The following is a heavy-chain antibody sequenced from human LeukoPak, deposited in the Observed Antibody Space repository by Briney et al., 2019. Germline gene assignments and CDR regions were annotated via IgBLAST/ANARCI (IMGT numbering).Heavy chain of an antibody. Sequence: SETLSLTCTVSGGSISGYYWSWVRQPPGKGLEWIGYIYDSGFTYYNPSLRSPVTLSVDTSRNQFSLKLTSATAADTAMYYCARDQPCSTYDGGCDQWYFDLWGRGTRVTVSS. D-gene: IGHD5-12*01. J-gene: IGHJ2*01. V-gene: IGHV4-59*01. CDR1: GGSISGYY. CDR3: ARDQPCSTYDGGCDQWYFDL. CDR2: IYDSGFT.